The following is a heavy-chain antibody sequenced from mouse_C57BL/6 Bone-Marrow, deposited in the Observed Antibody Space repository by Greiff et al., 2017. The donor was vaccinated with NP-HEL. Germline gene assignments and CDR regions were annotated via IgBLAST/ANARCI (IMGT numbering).Heavy chain of an antibody. J-gene: IGHJ4*01. CDR1: GFTFSSYA. Sequence: EVKLMESGGGLVKPGGSLKLSCAASGFTFSSYAMSWVRQTPEKRLEWVATISDGGSYTYYPDNVKGRFTISRDNAKNNLYLQMSHLKSEDTAMYYCARDRDLYAMDYWGQGTSVTVSS. CDR2: ISDGGSYT. CDR3: ARDRDLYAMDY. V-gene: IGHV5-4*01. D-gene: IGHD3-1*01.